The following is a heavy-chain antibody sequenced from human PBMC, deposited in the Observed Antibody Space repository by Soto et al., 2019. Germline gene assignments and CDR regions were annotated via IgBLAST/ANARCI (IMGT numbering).Heavy chain of an antibody. Sequence: QVQLVESGGGVVQPGRSLRLSCAASGFTFSSHAMHWVRQAPGKGLEWVAVISFDATNKYYADSVKGRFTLSRDNSKDTLDLQVNSLRAGDTAVDYCARDGLTVTTYAFDIWGQGTMVTVSS. J-gene: IGHJ3*02. V-gene: IGHV3-30-3*01. D-gene: IGHD4-17*01. CDR3: ARDGLTVTTYAFDI. CDR2: ISFDATNK. CDR1: GFTFSSHA.